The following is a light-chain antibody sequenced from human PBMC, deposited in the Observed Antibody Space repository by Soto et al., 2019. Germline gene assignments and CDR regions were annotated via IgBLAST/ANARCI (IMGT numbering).Light chain of an antibody. J-gene: IGKJ4*01. CDR1: QGISSY. CDR3: QQSYSTPLT. CDR2: AAS. V-gene: IGKV1-39*01. Sequence: DIQMTQSPSSLSASVGDRVSITCRARQGISSYLNWYQKKPGKAPNLLIFAASSLQSGVPSRFSGSGSGTDFTLTISSLQPEDSATYYCQQSYSTPLTFGGGTKVEIK.